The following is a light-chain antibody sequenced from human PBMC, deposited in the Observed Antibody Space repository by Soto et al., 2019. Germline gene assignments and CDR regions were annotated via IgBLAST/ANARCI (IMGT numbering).Light chain of an antibody. Sequence: QSVLTQPPSASGTPGQRVTISCSTSSSNIGGNTVNWYQQVPGTAPKLLIYSYDQRPSGVPDRFSGSKSGTSASLVISGLQSEDEADYYCAAWDASLNGYVFGTGTKVTVL. V-gene: IGLV1-44*01. J-gene: IGLJ1*01. CDR1: SSNIGGNT. CDR3: AAWDASLNGYV. CDR2: SYD.